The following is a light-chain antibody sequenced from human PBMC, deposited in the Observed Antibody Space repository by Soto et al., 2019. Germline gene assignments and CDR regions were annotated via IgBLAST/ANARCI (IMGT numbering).Light chain of an antibody. V-gene: IGKV3-15*01. Sequence: IVMTQSPATLPVSPGERATLSCRASQSVSSNLAWYQQKPGQAPRFLIYGASTRATGIPARFSGSGSGTEFTLTISSPQSEDFAVYYCQQYDNWPLTFGGGTKVDIK. CDR1: QSVSSN. J-gene: IGKJ4*01. CDR3: QQYDNWPLT. CDR2: GAS.